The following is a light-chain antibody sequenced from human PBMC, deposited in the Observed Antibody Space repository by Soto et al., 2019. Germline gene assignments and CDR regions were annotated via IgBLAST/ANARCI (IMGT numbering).Light chain of an antibody. CDR2: DAS. CDR1: QSFSSY. V-gene: IGKV3-11*01. CDR3: QQRSNWPIT. J-gene: IGKJ1*01. Sequence: EIVMTQSPATLSLSPGERATLSCRASQSFSSYFAWYQQKPGQAPRLLIYDASNRATGIPARFSGSGSGTDFTLTISSLEPEDFAVYYCQQRSNWPITFGQGTKVDIK.